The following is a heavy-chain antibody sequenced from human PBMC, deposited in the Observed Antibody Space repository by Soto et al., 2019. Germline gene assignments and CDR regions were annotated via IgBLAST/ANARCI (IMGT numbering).Heavy chain of an antibody. D-gene: IGHD2-8*02. Sequence: PGGSLRLSCAASGFICSSYDMSWVRQAPGKGLEWVSTILVDGRTFYVDSVKGRFTISRGSSQNTVYLQMNSLTAGDTALYHCAKATATGGGAFDICGQGTMVTVSS. CDR1: GFICSSYD. CDR3: AKATATGGGAFDI. V-gene: IGHV3-23*01. CDR2: ILVDGRT. J-gene: IGHJ3*02.